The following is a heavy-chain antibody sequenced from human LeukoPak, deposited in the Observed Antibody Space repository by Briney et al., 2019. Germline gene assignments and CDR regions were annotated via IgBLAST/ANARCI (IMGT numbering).Heavy chain of an antibody. J-gene: IGHJ3*02. Sequence: SETLSLTCTVSGGSISSSYYYWGWIRQPPGKGLEWIGSIYYSGSTYYNPSLKSRVTISVDTSKNQFSLKLRSVTAADTAVYYCARVSYSFDAFDIWGQGTMVTVSS. CDR2: IYYSGST. CDR3: ARVSYSFDAFDI. D-gene: IGHD2-15*01. CDR1: GGSISSSYYY. V-gene: IGHV4-39*01.